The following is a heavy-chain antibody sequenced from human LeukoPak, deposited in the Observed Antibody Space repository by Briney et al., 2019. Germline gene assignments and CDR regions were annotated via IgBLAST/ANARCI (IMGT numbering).Heavy chain of an antibody. J-gene: IGHJ4*02. CDR2: IYYSWST. Sequence: SETLSLTCTVSGDSLSSSSYHWGWIRQPPGKGLEWIGTIYYSWSTYYNPSLNRRVTISADTSKNQFSLRLRSVTAADTAVYYCARHQFYGSGSYYFDHWGQGTLVSVSS. CDR1: GDSLSSSSYH. CDR3: ARHQFYGSGSYYFDH. V-gene: IGHV4-39*01. D-gene: IGHD3-10*01.